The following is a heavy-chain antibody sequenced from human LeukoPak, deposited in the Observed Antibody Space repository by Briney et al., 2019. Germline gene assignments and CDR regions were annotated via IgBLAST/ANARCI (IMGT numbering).Heavy chain of an antibody. V-gene: IGHV4-30-4*08. J-gene: IGHJ3*02. D-gene: IGHD3-22*01. CDR1: GGSISSSSYY. CDR3: AREDDSSGYRAFDI. CDR2: IYYSGST. Sequence: SETLSLTCTVSGGSISSSSYYWGWIRQPPGKGLEWIGYIYYSGSTYYNPSLKSRVTISVDTSKNQFSLKLSSVTAADTAVYYCAREDDSSGYRAFDIWGQGTMVTVSS.